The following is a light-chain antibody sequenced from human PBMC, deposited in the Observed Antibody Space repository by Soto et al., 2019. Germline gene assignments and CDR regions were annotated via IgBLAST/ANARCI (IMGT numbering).Light chain of an antibody. CDR2: DIR. CDR1: SSDVGGYKY. Sequence: QSALTQPASVSGSPGQSITISCTGTSSDVGGYKYVSWYQQHPGKAPKLKIYDIRNRPSGVSNRFSGSKSGNTASLTISGLQAEDEAIYYCSSYTSSSTRVFGTGTKLTVL. J-gene: IGLJ1*01. CDR3: SSYTSSSTRV. V-gene: IGLV2-14*03.